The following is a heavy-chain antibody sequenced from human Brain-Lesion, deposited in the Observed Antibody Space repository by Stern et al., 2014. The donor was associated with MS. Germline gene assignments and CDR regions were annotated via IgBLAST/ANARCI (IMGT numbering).Heavy chain of an antibody. CDR1: GFTFRNSW. J-gene: IGHJ5*01. Sequence: EVQLVESGGGLVQPGGSLGLSCGASGFTFRNSWMHWVRQAPGKGLVWVSRVNNDGRRTSYADSVKGRFTMSRDNAKNTLYLQMNSLRVEDTAIYYCARGERWFDSWGQGTLVTVSS. V-gene: IGHV3-74*01. CDR3: ARGERWFDS. CDR2: VNNDGRRT.